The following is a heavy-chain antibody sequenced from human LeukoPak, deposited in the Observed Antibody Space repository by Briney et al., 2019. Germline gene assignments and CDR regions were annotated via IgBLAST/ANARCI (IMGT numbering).Heavy chain of an antibody. Sequence: SVKVSCKASGYTFTSYGISWVRQAPGQGLEWMGGIIPIFGTANYAQKFQGRVTITADESTSTAYMELSSLRSEDTAVYYCARGLGELFDYWGQGTLVTVSS. CDR1: GYTFTSYG. V-gene: IGHV1-69*13. J-gene: IGHJ4*02. CDR3: ARGLGELFDY. CDR2: IIPIFGTA. D-gene: IGHD3-3*01.